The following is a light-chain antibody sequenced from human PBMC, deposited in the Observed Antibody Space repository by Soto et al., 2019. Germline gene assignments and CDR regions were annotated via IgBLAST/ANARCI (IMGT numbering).Light chain of an antibody. CDR1: QSVSSSY. V-gene: IGKV3-20*01. J-gene: IGKJ4*01. CDR3: QQYGSSPIP. Sequence: TLSVGAVSLFTGERATLSCWASQSVSSSYLAWYQQKPGQAPRLLMYGASSRATGIPDRFSGSGSGTDFTLTIIRLEPEDFAVYYCQQYGSSPIPFGGGGKVAI. CDR2: GAS.